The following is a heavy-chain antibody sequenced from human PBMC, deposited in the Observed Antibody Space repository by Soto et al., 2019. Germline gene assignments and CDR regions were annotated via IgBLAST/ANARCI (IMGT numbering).Heavy chain of an antibody. Sequence: GSLRLSCAASGFTFSSYGMHWVRQAPGKGLEWVAVISYDGSNKYYADSVKGRFTISRDNSKNTLYLQMNSLRAEDTAVYYCAKNGMSSSTYFYYYYYYGMDVWGQGTTVTVSS. CDR1: GFTFSSYG. CDR3: AKNGMSSSTYFYYYYYYGMDV. J-gene: IGHJ6*02. D-gene: IGHD6-13*01. CDR2: ISYDGSNK. V-gene: IGHV3-30*18.